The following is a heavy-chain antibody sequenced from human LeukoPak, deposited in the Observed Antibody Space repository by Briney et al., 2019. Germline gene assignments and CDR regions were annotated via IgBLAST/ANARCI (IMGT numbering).Heavy chain of an antibody. D-gene: IGHD2/OR15-2a*01. V-gene: IGHV3-74*01. J-gene: IGHJ6*02. CDR3: ATFQIGYYSYQVKVL. CDR2: INSDGSST. CDR1: GFTFSSYW. Sequence: GGSLRLCCAASGFTFSSYWMHWDRQAPGKGLVWVSRINSDGSSTSYADSVKGRFTISRDNAKNTLYLQMNILRAEDTVVYYCATFQIGYYSYQVKVLGGQGPTLTLS.